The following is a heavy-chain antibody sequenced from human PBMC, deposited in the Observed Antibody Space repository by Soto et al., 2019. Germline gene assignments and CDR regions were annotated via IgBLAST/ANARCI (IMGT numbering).Heavy chain of an antibody. J-gene: IGHJ5*02. CDR1: GGSISSGGYS. D-gene: IGHD3-3*01. Sequence: PSVTLSLTCAVSGGSISSGGYSWSWIRQPPRKGLEWIGYIYHSGSTYYNPSLKSRVTISVDRSKNQFSLKLSSVTAADTAVYYCARGGYDFWSRLSSNWFDPRGQGTLVTVSS. CDR3: ARGGYDFWSRLSSNWFDP. V-gene: IGHV4-30-2*01. CDR2: IYHSGST.